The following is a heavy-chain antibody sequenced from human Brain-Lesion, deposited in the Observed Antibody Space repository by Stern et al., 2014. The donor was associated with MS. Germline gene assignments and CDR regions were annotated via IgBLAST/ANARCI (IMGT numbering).Heavy chain of an antibody. CDR1: GYTLTEFS. V-gene: IGHV1-24*01. Sequence: VQLVESGAEVKKPGASVKVSCKVSGYTLTEFSMHWVRQAPRKGLEWMGGFDPEDGETNSAQKFQGRVTMTAATSTDTAYMELSSLRSEDTAVYYCATLSPGAGVNYYRHFDYWGQGTLVTVSS. CDR2: FDPEDGET. D-gene: IGHD1-26*01. CDR3: ATLSPGAGVNYYRHFDY. J-gene: IGHJ4*02.